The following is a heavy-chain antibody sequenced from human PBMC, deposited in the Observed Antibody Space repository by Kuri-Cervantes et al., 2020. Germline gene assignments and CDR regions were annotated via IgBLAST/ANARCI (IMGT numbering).Heavy chain of an antibody. Sequence: SGPTLVKPTETLTLTCTVSGFSLSNARMGVSWIRQPPGKALEWLAHIFSNDEKSYSTSLKSRLTISKDTSKSQVVLTMTNMDPVDTATYYCARIYGYSYGYNWFDPWGQGTLVTVSS. D-gene: IGHD5-18*01. V-gene: IGHV2-26*01. J-gene: IGHJ5*02. CDR2: IFSNDEK. CDR1: GFSLSNARMG. CDR3: ARIYGYSYGYNWFDP.